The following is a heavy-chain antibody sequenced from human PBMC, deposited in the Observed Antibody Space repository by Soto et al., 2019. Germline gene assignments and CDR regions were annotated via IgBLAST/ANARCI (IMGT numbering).Heavy chain of an antibody. CDR3: VRDQSSGWYNFDY. J-gene: IGHJ4*02. D-gene: IGHD6-19*01. Sequence: QVQLVQSGAEVKKPGSSVKVSCKASGGTFSSYTISWVRQAPGQGLEWMGRIIPILGIANYAQKFQGRVTITADKSTSTAYMELSSLRSEDTAVYYCVRDQSSGWYNFDYWGQGTLVTVSS. CDR1: GGTFSSYT. V-gene: IGHV1-69*08. CDR2: IIPILGIA.